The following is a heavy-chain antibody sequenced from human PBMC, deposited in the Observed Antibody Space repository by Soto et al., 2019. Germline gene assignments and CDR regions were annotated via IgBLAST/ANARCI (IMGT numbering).Heavy chain of an antibody. V-gene: IGHV5-10-1*01. CDR3: ARHQAVVKLLNYYYYGMDV. CDR2: IDPSDSYT. Sequence: PGESLKISCKGSGYSFTSYWISWVRQMPGKGLEWMGRIDPSDSYTNYSPSFQGHVTISADKSISTAYLQWSSLKASDTAMYYCARHQAVVKLLNYYYYGMDVWGQGTTVTVSS. CDR1: GYSFTSYW. J-gene: IGHJ6*02. D-gene: IGHD1-26*01.